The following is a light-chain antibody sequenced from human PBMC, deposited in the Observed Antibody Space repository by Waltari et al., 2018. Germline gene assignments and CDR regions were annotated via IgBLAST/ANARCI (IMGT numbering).Light chain of an antibody. V-gene: IGKV3-20*01. Sequence: IVLTQSPDTLSVSPGQRATLSCSVSQTINNNFLVWYQQKPGPAPRLIIHGASRRATGFPDRFSGSGSGTDFTLTISNLEPEDFAVYYCQQYDGSVLTFGGGTKVEI. CDR1: QTINNNF. CDR2: GAS. J-gene: IGKJ4*01. CDR3: QQYDGSVLT.